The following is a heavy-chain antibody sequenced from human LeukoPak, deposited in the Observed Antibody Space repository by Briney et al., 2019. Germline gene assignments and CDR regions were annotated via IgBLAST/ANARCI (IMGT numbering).Heavy chain of an antibody. D-gene: IGHD4-17*01. CDR2: IIPLLGTP. Sequence: SVKVSCKASGYTFTNYAISWVRQAPGQGLEWMGGIIPLLGTPNYAQKFQGRVTITADDSTSTAYMELTSLRSEDTAVYYCAEDSSMVTTRAPYYYYYLDVWGQGTTVTVSS. J-gene: IGHJ6*02. V-gene: IGHV1-69*13. CDR3: AEDSSMVTTRAPYYYYYLDV. CDR1: GYTFTNYA.